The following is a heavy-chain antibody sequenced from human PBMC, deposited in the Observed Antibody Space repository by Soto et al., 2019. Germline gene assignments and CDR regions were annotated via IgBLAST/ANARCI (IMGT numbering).Heavy chain of an antibody. CDR1: GYSFTSTG. CDR2: TSTFNGEA. V-gene: IGHV1-18*01. CDR3: ARDLDGSGSYFTDY. D-gene: IGHD3-10*01. Sequence: ASVKVSCKASGYSFTSTGISWVRQAPGQGPEWMGWTSTFNGEAKYAQKLQGRVTMATDTSTTTAYMELRSLTSDDTAVYYCARDLDGSGSYFTDYWGQGTLVTVSS. J-gene: IGHJ4*02.